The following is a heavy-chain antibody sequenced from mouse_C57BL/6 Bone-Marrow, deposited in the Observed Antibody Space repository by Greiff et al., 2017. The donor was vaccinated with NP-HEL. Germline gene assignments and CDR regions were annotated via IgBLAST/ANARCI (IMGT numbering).Heavy chain of an antibody. Sequence: EVKLVESGPELVKPGASVKISCKASGYSFTDYNMNWVKQSNGKSLEWIGVINPNYGTTSYNQKFKGKATLTVDQSSSTAYMQLNSLTSADSAVYYCARAYYYGSRVSFDVWGTGTTVTVSS. CDR3: ARAYYYGSRVSFDV. V-gene: IGHV1-39*01. CDR2: INPNYGTT. D-gene: IGHD1-1*01. CDR1: GYSFTDYN. J-gene: IGHJ1*03.